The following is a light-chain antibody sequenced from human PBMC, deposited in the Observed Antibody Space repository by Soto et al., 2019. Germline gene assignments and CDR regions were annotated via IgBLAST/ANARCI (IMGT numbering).Light chain of an antibody. CDR1: SSNIGAGYD. J-gene: IGLJ1*01. Sequence: QSVLTQPPSVSGAPGQRVTISGTGSSSNIGAGYDVHWYQQLPGTAPKLLISGNSNRPSGVPDRFSGSKSGTSASLAITGLQPEDEADYYCQSYDSSLSVLYVFGTGTKVTVL. CDR2: GNS. CDR3: QSYDSSLSVLYV. V-gene: IGLV1-40*01.